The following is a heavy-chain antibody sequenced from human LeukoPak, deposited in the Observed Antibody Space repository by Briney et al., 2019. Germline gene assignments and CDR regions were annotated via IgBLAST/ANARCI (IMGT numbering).Heavy chain of an antibody. CDR2: INPNSGGT. D-gene: IGHD3-16*01. J-gene: IGHJ5*02. CDR3: ARADRLHGGPYLIGP. V-gene: IGHV1-2*02. CDR1: GYSFTDYY. Sequence: ASVKVSCKTSGYSFTDYYMHWGGQPPGQGLEGMGWINPNSGGTSSAQKFQGRVTMTRDTSITTVYMEVSWLTSDDTAIYYCARADRLHGGPYLIGPWGQGTLVTVSS.